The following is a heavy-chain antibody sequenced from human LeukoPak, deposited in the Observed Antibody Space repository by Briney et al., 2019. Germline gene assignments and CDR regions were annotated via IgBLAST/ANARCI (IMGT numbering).Heavy chain of an antibody. Sequence: GGSLRLSCAASGFTFSTYWMSWVRQAPGKGLEWVANIRQDGSEKYYVDSVKARFTISRDNAKKSLYLQMNSLRAEDTAVYYCASGFLDDFWSGHFWGQGTLVTVSS. CDR2: IRQDGSEK. J-gene: IGHJ4*02. CDR1: GFTFSTYW. CDR3: ASGFLDDFWSGHF. D-gene: IGHD3-3*01. V-gene: IGHV3-7*01.